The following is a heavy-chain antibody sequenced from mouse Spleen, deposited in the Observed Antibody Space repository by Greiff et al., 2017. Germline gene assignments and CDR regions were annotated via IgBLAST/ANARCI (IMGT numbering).Heavy chain of an antibody. Sequence: EVKLMESGGGLVKPGGSLKLSCAASGFTFSSYAMSWVRQTPEKRLEWVATISSGGSYTYYPDSVKGRFTISRDNAKNTLYLQMSSLRSEDTAMYYCARQDYGSSYAPFAYWGQGTLVTVSA. J-gene: IGHJ3*01. V-gene: IGHV5-9-3*01. D-gene: IGHD1-1*01. CDR1: GFTFSSYA. CDR3: ARQDYGSSYAPFAY. CDR2: ISSGGSYT.